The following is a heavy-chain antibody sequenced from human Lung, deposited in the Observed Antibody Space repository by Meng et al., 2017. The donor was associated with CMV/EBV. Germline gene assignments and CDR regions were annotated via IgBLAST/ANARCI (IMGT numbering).Heavy chain of an antibody. V-gene: IGHV4-59*01. CDR2: ISYSGGT. J-gene: IGHJ6*02. Sequence: ESLKISCTVSRGSISTYYWNWLRQPPGKGLEWIGYISYSGGTNYNPSLKSRVTISVDTSKNQFSLKLSSVTAADTAVYYCARFDMDVEGYYGMDVWGQGTTVTVSS. CDR1: RGSISTYY. D-gene: IGHD2-15*01. CDR3: ARFDMDVEGYYGMDV.